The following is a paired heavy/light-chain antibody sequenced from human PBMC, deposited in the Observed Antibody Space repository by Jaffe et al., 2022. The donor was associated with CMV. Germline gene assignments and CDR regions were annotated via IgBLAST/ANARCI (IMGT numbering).Heavy chain of an antibody. CDR2: VYWDDDK. D-gene: IGHD4-17*01. CDR1: GFSLTTTGAG. Sequence: QITMKESGPTLVKPTQTLTLTCTFSGFSLTTTGAGVGWIRQPPGKALECLAIVYWDDDKRYSPSLKSRLTITKDTSKNQVVLIMTNMDPVDTATYYCAHRRTRSCFDSWGQGTLVTVSS. J-gene: IGHJ5*01. V-gene: IGHV2-5*02. CDR3: AHRRTRSCFDS.
Light chain of an antibody. CDR1: SSDVGGYNF. J-gene: IGLJ1*01. V-gene: IGLV2-11*01. Sequence: QSALTQPRSVSGSPGQSVTISCAGTSSDVGGYNFVSWYQQHPGKVPELIIYDVNKRPSGVPDRFSASKFDNTASLTISGLQAEDEADYFCCSFAGSNSAYVFGTGTKVTVL. CDR2: DVN. CDR3: CSFAGSNSAYV.